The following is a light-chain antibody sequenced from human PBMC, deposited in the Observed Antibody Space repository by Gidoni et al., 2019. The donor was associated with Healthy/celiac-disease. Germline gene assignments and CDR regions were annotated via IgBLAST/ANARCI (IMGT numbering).Light chain of an antibody. J-gene: IGKJ3*01. V-gene: IGKV1-9*01. CDR2: AAS. CDR3: QQLNSYPLFT. CDR1: QGISSY. Sequence: DLQLTQSPSFLSASVGDRVTITCRASQGISSYLAWYQQKPGKAPKLLIYAASTLQSGVPSRFSGSGSGTEFTLTISSLQPEDFATYYCQQLNSYPLFTFGPGTKVDIQ.